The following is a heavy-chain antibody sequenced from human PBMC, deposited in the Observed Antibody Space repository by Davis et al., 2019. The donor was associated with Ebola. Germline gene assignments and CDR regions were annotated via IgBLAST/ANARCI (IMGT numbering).Heavy chain of an antibody. V-gene: IGHV6-1*01. CDR3: VRLAWTPKGFDY. CDR2: TYYTSKWHN. J-gene: IGHJ4*02. Sequence: PSETLSLTCAISGDSVSINSAGWNWIRQSPSRGLEWLGRTYYTSKWHNDYGESVKSRITINPDTSENQLSLQLNSVTPEDTAVYYCVRLAWTPKGFDYWGQGTLVTVSS. D-gene: IGHD3/OR15-3a*01. CDR1: GDSVSINSAG.